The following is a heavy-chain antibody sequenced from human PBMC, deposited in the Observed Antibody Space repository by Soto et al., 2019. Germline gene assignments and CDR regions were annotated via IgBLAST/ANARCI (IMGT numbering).Heavy chain of an antibody. D-gene: IGHD6-13*01. J-gene: IGHJ6*02. CDR2: IKQDGSEK. CDR1: GCTFSSYW. V-gene: IGHV3-7*03. CDR3: ARDPYSSSWMGGNYYYYYGMDV. Sequence: GCLGLSGTASGCTFSSYWMSGVRQAPGKGLEWVANIKQDGSEKYYVDSVKGRFTISRDNAKNSLYLQMNSLGAEDTAVYYCARDPYSSSWMGGNYYYYYGMDVWGQGTTVTVSS.